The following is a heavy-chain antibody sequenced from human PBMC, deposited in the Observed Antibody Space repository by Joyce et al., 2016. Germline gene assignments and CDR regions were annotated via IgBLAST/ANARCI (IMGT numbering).Heavy chain of an antibody. V-gene: IGHV3-48*03. CDR1: GIIFSNKE. CDR2: INSDNSRI. D-gene: IGHD2-2*01. Sequence: EVQLVESGGGLVQPGGSLRLSCAASGIIFSNKEMNWVRQAPGNGLEWVSSINSDNSRIHSADSVRGRFTISRDNARNSLYLEMDYLRVDDTAIYYCTTPSCANWGQGSLVTVSS. CDR3: TTPSCAN. J-gene: IGHJ4*02.